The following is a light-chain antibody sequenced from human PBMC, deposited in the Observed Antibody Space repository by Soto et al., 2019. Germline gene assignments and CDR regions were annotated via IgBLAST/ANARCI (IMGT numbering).Light chain of an antibody. V-gene: IGLV2-8*01. J-gene: IGLJ2*01. CDR3: TSYARSTHVA. CDR1: SSDVGGYNS. Sequence: QSALTQPPSASGSPGQSVTIPCTGTSSDVGGYNSVSWYQQHPGKVPKLMIYEVSKRPSGVPDRFSGSKSANTASLTVSGLQAKDEADYSCTSYARSTHVAFGAGTTL. CDR2: EVS.